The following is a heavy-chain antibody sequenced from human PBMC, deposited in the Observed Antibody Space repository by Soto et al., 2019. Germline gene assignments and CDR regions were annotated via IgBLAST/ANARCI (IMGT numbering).Heavy chain of an antibody. J-gene: IGHJ3*02. CDR2: IIPMLNIT. CDR3: TLGSWSAETFDI. CDR1: GGTFSTYT. D-gene: IGHD1-26*01. Sequence: AASVKVSCKASGGTFSTYTIIWVRQAPGQGLEWMGRIIPMLNITNTAQSFQDRVTIIADKSTSTAYLELSTLRSDDTAMYFCTLGSWSAETFDIWG. V-gene: IGHV1-69*02.